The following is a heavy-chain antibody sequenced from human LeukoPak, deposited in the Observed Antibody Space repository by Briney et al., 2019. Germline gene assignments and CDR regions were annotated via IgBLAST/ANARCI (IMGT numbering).Heavy chain of an antibody. CDR1: GYTFTGYY. J-gene: IGHJ4*02. CDR3: ARDLAAAGTSGY. Sequence: ASVKVSCKASGYTFTGYYMHWVRQAPGQGLEWMGWINPNSGGTNYAQKFQGRVTMTRDTSISIAYMELSRLRSDDTAVYYCARDLAAAGTSGYWGQGTLVTVSS. V-gene: IGHV1-2*02. CDR2: INPNSGGT. D-gene: IGHD6-13*01.